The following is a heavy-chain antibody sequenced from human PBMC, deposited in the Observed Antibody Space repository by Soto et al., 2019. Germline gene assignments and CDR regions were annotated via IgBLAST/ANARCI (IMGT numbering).Heavy chain of an antibody. CDR3: ARGRYGDY. V-gene: IGHV1-18*01. Sequence: QVHLVQSGAEVKKSGASVKVSCKGSGYAFTTYGITWVRQAPGQGLEWMGWISAHNGNTNYAQKLQGRVTVTRDTSTSTAYMELRSLRSDDKAVYYCARGRYGDYWGQGALVTVSS. J-gene: IGHJ4*02. CDR2: ISAHNGNT. CDR1: GYAFTTYG. D-gene: IGHD1-1*01.